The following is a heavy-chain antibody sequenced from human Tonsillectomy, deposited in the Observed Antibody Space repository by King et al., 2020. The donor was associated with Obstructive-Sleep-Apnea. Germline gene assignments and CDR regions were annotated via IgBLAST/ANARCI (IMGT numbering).Heavy chain of an antibody. Sequence: VQLVESGGGVVQPGRSLRLSCAASGFTFSSYGMHWVRQAPGKGLEWVAVISYDGSNKYYADSVKGRFTISRDNSKNTLYLQMNSLRAEDTAVYYCAKPLVATISPYFDYWGQGTLVTVSS. D-gene: IGHD5-12*01. CDR1: GFTFSSYG. CDR2: ISYDGSNK. CDR3: AKPLVATISPYFDY. V-gene: IGHV3-30*18. J-gene: IGHJ4*02.